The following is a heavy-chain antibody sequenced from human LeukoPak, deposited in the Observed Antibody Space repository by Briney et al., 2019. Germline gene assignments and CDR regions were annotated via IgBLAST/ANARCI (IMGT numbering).Heavy chain of an antibody. CDR1: GGSISSYY. J-gene: IGHJ3*02. Sequence: PSETLSLTCTVSGGSISSYYWSWIRQPAGKGLEWIGRIYTSGSTNYNPSLKSRVTMSVDTSKNQFSLKLSSVTAADTAVYYCARDSGEGYSSGWWTIDAFDIWGQGTMVTVSS. CDR3: ARDSGEGYSSGWWTIDAFDI. CDR2: IYTSGST. V-gene: IGHV4-4*07. D-gene: IGHD6-19*01.